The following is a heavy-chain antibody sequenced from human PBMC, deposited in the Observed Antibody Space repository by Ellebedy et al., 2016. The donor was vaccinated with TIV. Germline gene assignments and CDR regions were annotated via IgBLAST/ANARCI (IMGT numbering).Heavy chain of an antibody. CDR2: IYYSGST. Sequence: SETLSLTXTVSGGSISSSSYYWGWIRQPPGKGLEWIGSIYYSGSTYYNPSLKSRVTISVDTSKNQFSLKLSSVTAADTAVYYCARKGIVVVPAATRYYYYYYMDVWGKGTTVTVSS. J-gene: IGHJ6*03. CDR1: GGSISSSSYY. CDR3: ARKGIVVVPAATRYYYYYYMDV. D-gene: IGHD2-2*01. V-gene: IGHV4-39*07.